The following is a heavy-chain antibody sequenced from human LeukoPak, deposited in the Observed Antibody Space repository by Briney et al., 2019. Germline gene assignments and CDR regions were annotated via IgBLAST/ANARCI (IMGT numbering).Heavy chain of an antibody. CDR2: IVVGSGNT. Sequence: TSVKVSCKASGFTFTSSVVQWVRQARGQRLEWIGWIVVGSGNTNYAQKFQERVTITRDMSTSTAYMELSSLRFEDTAVCYCAADRAGSYLRFVYWGQGTPVTVSS. CDR1: GFTFTSSV. D-gene: IGHD3-10*01. J-gene: IGHJ4*02. CDR3: AADRAGSYLRFVY. V-gene: IGHV1-58*01.